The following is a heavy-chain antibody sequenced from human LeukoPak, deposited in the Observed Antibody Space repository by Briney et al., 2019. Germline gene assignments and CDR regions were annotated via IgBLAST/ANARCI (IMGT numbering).Heavy chain of an antibody. V-gene: IGHV1-24*01. CDR3: ATDYYDSSGYPLYWYFDL. CDR1: GYTLTELS. Sequence: ASVKVSCKVSGYTLTELSMHWVRQAPGKGLEWMGGFDPEDGETIYAQKFQGRVTMTEDTSTDTAYMELSSLRSEDTAVYYCATDYYDSSGYPLYWYFDLWGRGTLVTVSS. J-gene: IGHJ2*01. CDR2: FDPEDGET. D-gene: IGHD3-22*01.